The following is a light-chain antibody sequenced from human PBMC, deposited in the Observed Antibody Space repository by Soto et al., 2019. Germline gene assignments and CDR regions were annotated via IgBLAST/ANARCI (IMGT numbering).Light chain of an antibody. Sequence: EIVLTQSPGTLSLSPGERATLSCRASQSVSSSYLAWYQQKPGQAPRLLISGASSRATGIPDRFSGSGSGTDFALTISRLEPEDFAVYYCQQYGSSPLTFGGGTKVEIK. J-gene: IGKJ4*01. V-gene: IGKV3-20*01. CDR2: GAS. CDR1: QSVSSSY. CDR3: QQYGSSPLT.